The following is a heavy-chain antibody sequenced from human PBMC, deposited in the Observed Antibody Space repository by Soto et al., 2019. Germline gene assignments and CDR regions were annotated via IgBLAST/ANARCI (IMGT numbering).Heavy chain of an antibody. D-gene: IGHD6-6*01. CDR2: IYYSGST. J-gene: IGHJ4*02. V-gene: IGHV4-39*01. CDR1: GGSISSSSYY. Sequence: PSETLSLTCTVSGGSISSSSYYWGWIRQPPGKGLEWIGSIYYSGSTYYNPSLKSRVTISVDTSKNQFSLKLSSVTAADTAVYYCARHVYSSSRFVDYWGQGTLVTVSS. CDR3: ARHVYSSSRFVDY.